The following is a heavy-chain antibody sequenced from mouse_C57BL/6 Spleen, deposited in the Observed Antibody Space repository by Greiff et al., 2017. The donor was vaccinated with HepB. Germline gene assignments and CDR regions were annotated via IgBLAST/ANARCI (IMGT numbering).Heavy chain of an antibody. V-gene: IGHV1-64*01. J-gene: IGHJ1*03. D-gene: IGHD3-3*01. CDR1: GYTFTSYW. CDR3: ARPPRDWYFDV. CDR2: IHPNSGST. Sequence: VQLQQPGAELVKPGASVKLSCKASGYTFTSYWMHWVKQRPGQGLEWIGMIHPNSGSTNYNEKFKSKATLTVDKSSSTAYMQLSSLTSEDSAVYYCARPPRDWYFDVWGTGTTVTVSS.